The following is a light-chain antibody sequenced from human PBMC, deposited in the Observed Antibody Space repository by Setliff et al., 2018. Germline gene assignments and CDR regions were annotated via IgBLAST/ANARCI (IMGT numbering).Light chain of an antibody. CDR3: AVWDDSLSGPGV. V-gene: IGLV1-47*01. J-gene: IGLJ2*01. Sequence: QSVLTQPPSASGAPGQKVTISCSGINSNVGSDYVFWYQQLPGTAPKLLIYRSSLRPSGVPDRFSASKAGTSASLAISGLRSEDEADYYCAVWDDSLSGPGVCGGGTKVTVL. CDR2: RSS. CDR1: NSNVGSDY.